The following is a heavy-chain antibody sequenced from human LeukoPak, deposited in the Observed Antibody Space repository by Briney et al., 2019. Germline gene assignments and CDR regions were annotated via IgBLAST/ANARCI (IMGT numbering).Heavy chain of an antibody. CDR3: AKGVQLELGPSYYYGMDV. Sequence: AGGSLRLSCVTSRFTFSSYGMHWVRQAPGKGLEWVAVISYDGSNKYYADSVKGRFTISRDNSKNTLYLQMNSLRAEDTAVYYCAKGVQLELGPSYYYGMDVWGQGTTVTVSS. V-gene: IGHV3-30*18. CDR2: ISYDGSNK. CDR1: RFTFSSYG. J-gene: IGHJ6*02. D-gene: IGHD1-1*01.